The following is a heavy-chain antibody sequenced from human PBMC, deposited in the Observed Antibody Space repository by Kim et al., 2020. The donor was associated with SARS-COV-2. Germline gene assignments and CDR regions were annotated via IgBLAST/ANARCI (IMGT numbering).Heavy chain of an antibody. CDR1: GGSFSGYY. J-gene: IGHJ6*02. CDR2: INHSGST. CDR3: ARRLAAAGKAGMDV. Sequence: SETLSLTCAVYGGSFSGYYWSWIRQPPGKGLEWIGEINHSGSTNYNPSLKSRVTISVDTSKNQFSLKLSSVTAADTAVYYCARRLAAAGKAGMDVWGQGTTVTVSS. V-gene: IGHV4-34*01. D-gene: IGHD6-13*01.